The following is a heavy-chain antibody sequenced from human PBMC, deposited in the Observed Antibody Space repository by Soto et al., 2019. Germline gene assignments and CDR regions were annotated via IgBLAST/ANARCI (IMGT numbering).Heavy chain of an antibody. D-gene: IGHD6-13*01. CDR3: GRSSSWHPYFDY. CDR1: GVTCSSYS. CDR2: ISSSSSTI. Sequence: VSLKISWAASGVTCSSYSMNWVRQAPGKGLEWVSYISSSSSTIYYADSVKGRFTISRDNAKNSLYLQMNSLRDEDTDVYYCGRSSSWHPYFDYCGQRSLVTVHS. V-gene: IGHV3-48*02. J-gene: IGHJ4*02.